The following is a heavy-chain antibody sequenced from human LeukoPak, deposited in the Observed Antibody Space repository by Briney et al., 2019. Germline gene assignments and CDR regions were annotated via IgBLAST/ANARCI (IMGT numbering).Heavy chain of an antibody. D-gene: IGHD6-19*01. V-gene: IGHV1-2*02. CDR3: ARDLFAFIAVAGIEMNY. J-gene: IGHJ4*02. CDR2: INPNSGGT. CDR1: GYTFTGYY. Sequence: GASVKVSCKASGYTFTGYYMHWVRQAPGQGLEWTGWINPNSGGTNYAQKFQGRVTMTRDTSISTAYMELSRLRSDDTAVYYCARDLFAFIAVAGIEMNYWGQGTLVTVSS.